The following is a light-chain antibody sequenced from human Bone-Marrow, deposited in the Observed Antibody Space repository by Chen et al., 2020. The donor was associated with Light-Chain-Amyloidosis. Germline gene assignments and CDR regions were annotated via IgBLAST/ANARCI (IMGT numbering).Light chain of an antibody. CDR3: QQYNSYST. CDR2: KAS. CDR1: QSFTTW. Sequence: DIQMTQSPSTLSASGGDRVTITCRASQSFTTWLAWYQQKPGKAPKLLIYKASSLESGVPSRFSGSGSGTEFTLTISSLQPDDFATYYCQQYNSYSTFGQGTKLEIK. V-gene: IGKV1-5*03. J-gene: IGKJ2*01.